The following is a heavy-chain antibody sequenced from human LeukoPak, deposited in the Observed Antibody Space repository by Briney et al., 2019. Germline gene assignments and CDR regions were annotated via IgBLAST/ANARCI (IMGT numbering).Heavy chain of an antibody. D-gene: IGHD2-15*01. Sequence: ASVKVSCKASGYTFTGYYMHWVRQAPGQGLEWMGWINPNSGGTNYAQKFQARVTMTRDTAITTAYMELSRLRSDDTAVYYCARDLYCSGGSCSLIIDYWGQGTLVTVSS. V-gene: IGHV1-2*02. CDR2: INPNSGGT. CDR1: GYTFTGYY. J-gene: IGHJ4*02. CDR3: ARDLYCSGGSCSLIIDY.